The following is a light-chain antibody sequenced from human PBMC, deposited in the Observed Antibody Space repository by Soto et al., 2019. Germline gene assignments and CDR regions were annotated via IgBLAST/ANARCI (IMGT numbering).Light chain of an antibody. CDR2: SVS. V-gene: IGKV2-30*01. Sequence: VMTQSPLSLPVTLGQPASISCRSSQSLVYSDGNTYLTWFQQRPGQSPRRLIYSVSNRDSGVPDRFSGSGSGTDFTLKISRVEAEDVGHYYCMQGTRRPYTFGQGTKLEIK. CDR1: QSLVYSDGNTY. CDR3: MQGTRRPYT. J-gene: IGKJ2*01.